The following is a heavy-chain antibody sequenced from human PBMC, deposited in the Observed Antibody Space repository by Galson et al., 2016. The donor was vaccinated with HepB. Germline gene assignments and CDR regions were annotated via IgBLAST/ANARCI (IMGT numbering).Heavy chain of an antibody. Sequence: QSGAEVKKPGESLKISCKGSGYSFTNYWIAWVRQMPGKGLEWMGIIYPGNSDTRYRPSFQGQVTIAADKTISTAYLQWSSLKASDTAMYYCARPDCRGGRCANWFDLWGQGTLVTVPS. V-gene: IGHV5-51*01. J-gene: IGHJ5*02. D-gene: IGHD2-15*01. CDR2: IYPGNSDT. CDR3: ARPDCRGGRCANWFDL. CDR1: GYSFTNYW.